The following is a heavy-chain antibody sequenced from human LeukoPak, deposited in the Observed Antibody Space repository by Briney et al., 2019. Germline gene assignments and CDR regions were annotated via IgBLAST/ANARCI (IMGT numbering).Heavy chain of an antibody. CDR1: GFTFSSYA. J-gene: IGHJ4*02. Sequence: GGSLRLSCAASGFTFSSYAMSWVRQAPGKGLEWVSGVNGNGGSTSYADSVKGRFTIFRDNSKNTVYLQMNSLRVEDTAVYYCAKSLYGGCDYWGQGTVVTVSS. V-gene: IGHV3-23*01. CDR3: AKSLYGGCDY. D-gene: IGHD3-16*02. CDR2: VNGNGGST.